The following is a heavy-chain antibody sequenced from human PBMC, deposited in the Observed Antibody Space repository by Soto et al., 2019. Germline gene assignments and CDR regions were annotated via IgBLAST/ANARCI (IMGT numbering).Heavy chain of an antibody. CDR3: ARVGGYSGYDTLDY. D-gene: IGHD5-12*01. CDR1: GYTFTSYA. J-gene: IGHJ4*02. Sequence: QVQLVQSGAEVKKPGASVKVSCKASGYTFTSYAMHWVRQAPGQRLEWMGWINAGNGNTKYSQEFQGRVTITRDTSASTAYMELSSLRSEDTAVYYCARVGGYSGYDTLDYWGQGTLVTVSS. V-gene: IGHV1-3*01. CDR2: INAGNGNT.